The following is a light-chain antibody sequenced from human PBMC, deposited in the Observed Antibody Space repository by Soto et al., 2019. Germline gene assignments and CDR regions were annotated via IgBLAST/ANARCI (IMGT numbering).Light chain of an antibody. Sequence: EIVLTQSPGTLSLSPGERDTLSCRASQSVTRSFLAWYQQRPGQAPRLLIYGASSRATGIPDRFSGSGSGTDFTLTISRLEPEDFSVYYCQQYGSSPLTFGQGTKVEIK. J-gene: IGKJ1*01. V-gene: IGKV3-20*01. CDR2: GAS. CDR3: QQYGSSPLT. CDR1: QSVTRSF.